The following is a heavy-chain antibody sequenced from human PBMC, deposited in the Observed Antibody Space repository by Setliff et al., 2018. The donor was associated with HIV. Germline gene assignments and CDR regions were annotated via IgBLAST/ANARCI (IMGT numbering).Heavy chain of an antibody. J-gene: IGHJ5*02. V-gene: IGHV4-38-2*01. CDR3: ARALDPTYYDFWRFDP. Sequence: SETLSLTCAVSGYSISSGYYWGWIRQPPGKGLEWIGNIYQSGSSYSNPSLKSRVTISADTSKNQFSLRLITMTAADTAVYYCARALDPTYYDFWRFDPWGQGTLVTVSS. CDR1: GYSISSGYY. D-gene: IGHD3-3*01. CDR2: IYQSGSS.